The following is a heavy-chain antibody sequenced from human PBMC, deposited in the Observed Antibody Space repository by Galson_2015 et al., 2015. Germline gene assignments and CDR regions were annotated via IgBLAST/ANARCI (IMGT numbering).Heavy chain of an antibody. V-gene: IGHV1-69*13. J-gene: IGHJ4*02. Sequence: SVKVSCKASGGTFSIFAISWVRQAPGQRLKWMGGLLPIYGTPNYAQKFQGRVTITADESTSTAYMELSSLTSEDTAVYYCVKAPAGTYGIFQYWGQGTLVTVSS. CDR3: VKAPAGTYGIFQY. CDR1: GGTFSIFA. CDR2: LLPIYGTP. D-gene: IGHD1-26*01.